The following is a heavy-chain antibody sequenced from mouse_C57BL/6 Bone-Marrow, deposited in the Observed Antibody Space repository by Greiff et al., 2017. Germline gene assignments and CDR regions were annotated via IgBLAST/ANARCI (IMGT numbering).Heavy chain of an antibody. Sequence: QVQLQQPGAELVMPGASVKLSCKASGYTFTSYWMHWVKQRPGQGLEWIGEIDPSGSYTNYNQKFKGKATLTVDKSSSTAYMQLSSLTSEDSAVYYCAREKLGCLYAMDYWGQGTSVTVSS. V-gene: IGHV1-69*01. CDR3: AREKLGCLYAMDY. CDR1: GYTFTSYW. CDR2: IDPSGSYT. J-gene: IGHJ4*01. D-gene: IGHD1-3*01.